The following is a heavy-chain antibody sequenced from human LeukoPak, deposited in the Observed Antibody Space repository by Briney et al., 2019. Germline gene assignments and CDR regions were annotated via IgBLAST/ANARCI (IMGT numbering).Heavy chain of an antibody. V-gene: IGHV1-24*01. CDR3: ARTVVVTATPMYYFDY. J-gene: IGHJ4*02. D-gene: IGHD2-21*02. CDR1: GYTLTELS. CDR2: FDPEDGET. Sequence: ASVKVSCKVSGYTLTELSMHWVRQAPGKGLEWMGGFDPEDGETIYAQKFQGRVTMTEDTSTDTAYMELSSLRSEDTAVYYCARTVVVTATPMYYFDYWGQGTLVTVSS.